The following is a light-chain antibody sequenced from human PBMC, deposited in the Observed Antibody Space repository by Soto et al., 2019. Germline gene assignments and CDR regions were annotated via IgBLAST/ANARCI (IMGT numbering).Light chain of an antibody. J-gene: IGKJ5*01. Sequence: DIQMTQSPSSLSASVGDRVTITCQASQDITNYLNWYQQKPGKPPKLLINDAYNLETGVPSRFSGSGSGTHFSFTINSLQAEDVATYYCQQYDDLPITFGLGTRLDIK. CDR2: DAY. CDR1: QDITNY. CDR3: QQYDDLPIT. V-gene: IGKV1-33*01.